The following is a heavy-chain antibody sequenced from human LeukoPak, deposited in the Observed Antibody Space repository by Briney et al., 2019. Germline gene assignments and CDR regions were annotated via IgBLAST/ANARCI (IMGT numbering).Heavy chain of an antibody. CDR3: ARDRISLYDGERGDY. D-gene: IGHD2-21*01. V-gene: IGHV1-2*02. Sequence: ASVKVSCRASGYTFTGSYMHWVRQAPGQGLEWMGWINPNSGGTNYAQKFQGRVTMTRDTSISTAYMELSRLRSDDTAVSYCARDRISLYDGERGDYWGQGTLVTVSS. CDR1: GYTFTGSY. CDR2: INPNSGGT. J-gene: IGHJ4*02.